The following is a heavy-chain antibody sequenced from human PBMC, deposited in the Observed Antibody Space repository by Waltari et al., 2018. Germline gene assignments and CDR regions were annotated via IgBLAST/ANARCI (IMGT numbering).Heavy chain of an antibody. Sequence: QLQLQESGPGLVKPSETLSLTCTVSSGAISSSGYYWGWIRQPTGKGLEWMGSIYYSVNTYYNPSLKNRVTISVDTSRNQFSLKVTSVTAADPAVYYCAKVWKNYRTDYWGQGTLVTVSS. CDR1: SGAISSSGYY. J-gene: IGHJ4*02. CDR2: IYYSVNT. CDR3: AKVWKNYRTDY. D-gene: IGHD3-16*02. V-gene: IGHV4-39*07.